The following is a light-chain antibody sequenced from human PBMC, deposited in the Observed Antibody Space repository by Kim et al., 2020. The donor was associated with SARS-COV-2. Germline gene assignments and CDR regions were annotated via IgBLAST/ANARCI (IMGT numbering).Light chain of an antibody. CDR3: QSYDNSLRGYV. J-gene: IGLJ1*01. V-gene: IGLV1-40*01. Sequence: QRVTISCTGSSSNIGAGFDVHWYQHIPGTAPKLLIFDNTNRPSGVPDRFSGSKSGTSASLAITGLQAEDEADYYCQSYDNSLRGYVFGTGTKVTVL. CDR2: DNT. CDR1: SSNIGAGFD.